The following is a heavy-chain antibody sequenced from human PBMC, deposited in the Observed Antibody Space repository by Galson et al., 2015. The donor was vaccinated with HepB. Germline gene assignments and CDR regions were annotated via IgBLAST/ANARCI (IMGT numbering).Heavy chain of an antibody. D-gene: IGHD4-11*01. CDR3: AGGYSSNTHFDS. CDR1: GFTFSSYA. CDR2: ISGSGGST. Sequence: SLRLSCAASGFTFSSYAMSWVRQAPGKGLEWVSAISGSGGSTYYADSVKGRFTISRDNSKNTLYLQMNSLRAEDTAVYYCAGGYSSNTHFDSWGQGTLVTVSS. J-gene: IGHJ4*02. V-gene: IGHV3-23*01.